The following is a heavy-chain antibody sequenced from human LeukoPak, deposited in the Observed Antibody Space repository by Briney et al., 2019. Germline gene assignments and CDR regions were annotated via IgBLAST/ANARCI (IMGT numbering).Heavy chain of an antibody. D-gene: IGHD4-23*01. CDR2: INPSGGST. V-gene: IGHV1-46*01. Sequence: ASVKVSCKASGYTFTSYYMHWVRQAPGQGLEWMGIINPSGGSTSYAQKFQGRVTMTRDMSTSTAYMELSSLRSEDTAVYYCTSVQPGGTSLDYWGQGTLVTVSS. J-gene: IGHJ4*02. CDR3: TSVQPGGTSLDY. CDR1: GYTFTSYY.